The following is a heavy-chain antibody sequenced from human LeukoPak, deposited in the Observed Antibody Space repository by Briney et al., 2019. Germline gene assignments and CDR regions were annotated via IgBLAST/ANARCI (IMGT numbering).Heavy chain of an antibody. CDR3: ARDSDSNPEGVFDY. J-gene: IGHJ4*02. CDR2: ISYDGSNK. Sequence: ASGFTFSSYAMHWVRQAPGKGLEWVAVISYDGSNKYYADSVKGRFTISRDNSRNTLYLQMNSLRAEDTAVYYCARDSDSNPEGVFDYWGQGTLVTVSS. D-gene: IGHD4-11*01. V-gene: IGHV3-30-3*01. CDR1: GFTFSSYA.